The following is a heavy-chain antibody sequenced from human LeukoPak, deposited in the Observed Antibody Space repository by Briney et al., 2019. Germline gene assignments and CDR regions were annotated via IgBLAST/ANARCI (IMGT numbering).Heavy chain of an antibody. D-gene: IGHD2-15*01. V-gene: IGHV3-53*01. CDR1: GFTVSGNY. Sequence: GGSLRLSCAASGFTVSGNYLTWVRQAPGKGLEWVSLIYSGGSTFYADSVKGRFTISSDNSKNTLYLQMNNLRADDTAVYYCARDWRYRSSGSCYTDHAFDIWGQGTKVTVSS. CDR3: ARDWRYRSSGSCYTDHAFDI. J-gene: IGHJ3*02. CDR2: IYSGGST.